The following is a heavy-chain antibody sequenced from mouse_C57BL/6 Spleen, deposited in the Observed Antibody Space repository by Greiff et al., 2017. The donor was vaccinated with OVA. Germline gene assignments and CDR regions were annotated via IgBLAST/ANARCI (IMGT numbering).Heavy chain of an antibody. Sequence: VQRVESGPGLVAPSQSLSITCTVSGFSLTSYGVSWVRQPPGKGLEWLGVIWGDGSTNYHSALLSRLSISQDNYKSQVFLKLNSLQTDDTATYYSASRAYNGRSPFAYWGQGTLVTDSA. CDR1: GFSLTSYG. V-gene: IGHV2-3*01. D-gene: IGHD3-3*01. CDR2: IWGDGST. J-gene: IGHJ3*01. CDR3: ASRAYNGRSPFAY.